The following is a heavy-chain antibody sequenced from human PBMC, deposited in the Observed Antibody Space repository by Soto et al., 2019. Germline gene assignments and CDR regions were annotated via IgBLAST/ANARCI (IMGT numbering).Heavy chain of an antibody. V-gene: IGHV3-66*01. D-gene: IGHD2-15*01. CDR1: GFTVSSNY. CDR2: IYSGGST. CDR3: AGIGYELAPYYFDY. Sequence: GGSLRLSCAASGFTVSSNYMSWVRQAPGKGLEWVSVIYSGGSTYYADSVKGRFTISRDNSKNTLYLQMNSLRAEDTAVYYCAGIGYELAPYYFDYWGQGTLVTVSS. J-gene: IGHJ4*02.